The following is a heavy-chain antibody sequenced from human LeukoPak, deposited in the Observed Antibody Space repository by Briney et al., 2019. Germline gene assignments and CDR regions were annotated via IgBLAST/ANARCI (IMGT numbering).Heavy chain of an antibody. Sequence: SGPTLVHPTQTLTLTCTFSGFSLSTSGMRVSWIRQPPGKALEWLALIDWDDDKFYSTSLKTRLTISKDTSKNQVVLTMTNKDPVDTATYYCARTGYYASTGYFDYWGQGTLVTVSS. CDR1: GFSLSTSGMR. V-gene: IGHV2-70*04. D-gene: IGHD3-9*01. CDR2: IDWDDDK. J-gene: IGHJ4*02. CDR3: ARTGYYASTGYFDY.